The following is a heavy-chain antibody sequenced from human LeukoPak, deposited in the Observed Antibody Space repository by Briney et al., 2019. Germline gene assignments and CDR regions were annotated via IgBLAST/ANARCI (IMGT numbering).Heavy chain of an antibody. J-gene: IGHJ4*02. CDR2: IYYSGNT. Sequence: PSETLSLTCTVSGGSISSSTYYWGWIRQPPGKGLEWIGSIYYSGNTYYNPSLKSRVTISVDTSKNQFSLKLSSVTAADTAVYYCARVQYYYDSSGYFYYFDYWGQGTLVTVSS. CDR1: GGSISSSTYY. D-gene: IGHD3-22*01. V-gene: IGHV4-39*07. CDR3: ARVQYYYDSSGYFYYFDY.